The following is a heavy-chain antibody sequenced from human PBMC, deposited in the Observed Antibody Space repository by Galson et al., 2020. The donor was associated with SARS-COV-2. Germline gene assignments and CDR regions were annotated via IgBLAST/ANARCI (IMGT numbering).Heavy chain of an antibody. D-gene: IGHD4-17*01. J-gene: IGHJ2*01. CDR1: GGSISTTSYF. CDR3: ARRGGTVTTQHFDR. CDR2: IYYSGTT. V-gene: IGHV4-39*01. Sequence: SETLSLTCTVSGGSISTTSYFWGWIRQPPGKGLEWIGTIYYSGTTYYNPSLRSRVTISVDTSTNKFSLKLNSVTAADTAVYYCARRGGTVTTQHFDRWGRGTLVTVSS.